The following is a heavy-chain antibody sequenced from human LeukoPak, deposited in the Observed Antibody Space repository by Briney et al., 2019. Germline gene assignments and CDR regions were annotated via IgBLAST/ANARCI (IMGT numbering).Heavy chain of an antibody. D-gene: IGHD4-23*01. CDR3: AKRSDYGDNGNYFDY. J-gene: IGHJ4*02. V-gene: IGHV3-23*01. CDR2: ISGRDSNI. CDR1: GFTFSRYG. Sequence: PGGSLRLSCAASGFTFSRYGMSWVRQAPGKGLEWVSLISGRDSNIYYVDSVEGRFIISRDNSKNTLYLQMNSLRAEDTAVYYCAKRSDYGDNGNYFDYWGQGTPVTVSS.